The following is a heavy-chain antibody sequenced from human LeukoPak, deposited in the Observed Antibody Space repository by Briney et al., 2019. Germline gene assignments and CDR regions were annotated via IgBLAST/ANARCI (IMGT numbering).Heavy chain of an antibody. J-gene: IGHJ4*02. V-gene: IGHV3-33*01. CDR3: ARGDAGAGH. CDR1: GFLFSSYV. CDR2: IWFDGKSQ. D-gene: IGHD3-10*01. Sequence: PGGSLRLSCAGSGFLFSSYVMPWVRQAPGKGLEWVALIWFDGKSQHYGDSVRGRFTLSRDNSNKILYLEMDNLRVEDTGLYYCARGDAGAGHWGQGTLVTVSS.